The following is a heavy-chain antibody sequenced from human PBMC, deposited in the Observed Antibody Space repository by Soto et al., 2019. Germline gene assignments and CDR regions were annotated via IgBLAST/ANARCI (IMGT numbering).Heavy chain of an antibody. V-gene: IGHV4-30-2*01. J-gene: IGHJ4*02. CDR1: GGSISSGGYS. Sequence: QLQLQESGSGLVKPSQTLSLTCAVSGGSISSGGYSWSWIRQPPGKGLEWIGYMYHSGSTYYNPSRKTRATISVDRSKKHFSLKLSSVTAADTAVYSCARGMTTVTTLDYWGQGTLVTVSP. D-gene: IGHD4-4*01. CDR3: ARGMTTVTTLDY. CDR2: MYHSGST.